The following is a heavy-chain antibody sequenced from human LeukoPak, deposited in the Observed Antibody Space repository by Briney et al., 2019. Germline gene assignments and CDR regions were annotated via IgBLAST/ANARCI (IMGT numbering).Heavy chain of an antibody. J-gene: IGHJ6*02. CDR1: GFTFGDHA. V-gene: IGHV3-49*04. D-gene: IGHD5-18*01. CDR3: TRGPTQQWVYYGMDV. CDR2: IRSKGYGGTT. Sequence: GGSLRLSRTTSGFTFGDHAMSWVRQAPGKGLEWVGFIRSKGYGGTTEYAASVKGRFAISRDDSKSIAYLQMNSLKTEDTAVYYCTRGPTQQWVYYGMDVWGQGTTVIVSS.